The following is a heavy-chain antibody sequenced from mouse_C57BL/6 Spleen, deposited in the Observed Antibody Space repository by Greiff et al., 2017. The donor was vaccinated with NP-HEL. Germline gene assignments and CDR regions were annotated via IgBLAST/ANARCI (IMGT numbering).Heavy chain of an antibody. CDR1: GYTFTSYW. V-gene: IGHV1-7*01. J-gene: IGHJ2*01. D-gene: IGHD1-1*01. Sequence: QVQLKQSGAELAKPGASVKLSCKASGYTFTSYWLHWVKQRPGQGLEWIGYINPSSGYTKYNQKFKDKATLTADKSSSTAYMQLSSLTYEDSAVYYCARHCSSFYYDYQGHGPTLTVSS. CDR2: INPSSGYT. CDR3: ARHCSSFYYDY.